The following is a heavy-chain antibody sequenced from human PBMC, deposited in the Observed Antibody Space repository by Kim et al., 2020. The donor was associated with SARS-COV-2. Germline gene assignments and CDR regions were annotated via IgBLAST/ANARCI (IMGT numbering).Heavy chain of an antibody. Sequence: NPSLSSRVTMSVDSAKNQFSLKLSAVTAADTAGYYCASFKLELFWYYFDYWGQGTLVTVSS. D-gene: IGHD1-7*01. CDR3: ASFKLELFWYYFDY. J-gene: IGHJ4*02. V-gene: IGHV4-30-2*01.